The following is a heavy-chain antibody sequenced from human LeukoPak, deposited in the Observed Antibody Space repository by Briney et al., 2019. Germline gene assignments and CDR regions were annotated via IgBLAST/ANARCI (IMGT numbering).Heavy chain of an antibody. CDR2: INHSGST. D-gene: IGHD2-2*01. V-gene: IGHV4-34*01. CDR3: AEVYCSSTSCDTEYFQH. CDR1: GGSFSGYY. J-gene: IGHJ1*01. Sequence: SETLSLTCAVYGGSFSGYYWSWIRQPPGKGLEWIGEINHSGSTNYNPSLKSRVTISVDTSKNQFSLKLSSVTAADTAVYYCAEVYCSSTSCDTEYFQHWGQGTLVTVSS.